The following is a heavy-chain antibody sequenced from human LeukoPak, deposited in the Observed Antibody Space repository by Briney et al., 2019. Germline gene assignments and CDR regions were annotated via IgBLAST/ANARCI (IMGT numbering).Heavy chain of an antibody. CDR3: AREWHSSGYLLPGY. D-gene: IGHD3-22*01. CDR2: IIPIFGTA. J-gene: IGHJ4*02. Sequence: GASVKVSCKASGCTFSSYAISWVRQAPGQGLEWMGGIIPIFGTANYAQKFQGRVTITADKSTSTAYMELSSLRSEDTAVYYCAREWHSSGYLLPGYWGQGTLVTVSS. V-gene: IGHV1-69*06. CDR1: GCTFSSYA.